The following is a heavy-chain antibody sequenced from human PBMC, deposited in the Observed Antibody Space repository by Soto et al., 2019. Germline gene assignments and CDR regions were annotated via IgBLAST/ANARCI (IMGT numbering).Heavy chain of an antibody. CDR2: ISAYNGNT. CDR1: GYTFTSYG. J-gene: IGHJ4*02. D-gene: IGHD4-4*01. Sequence: GSSVKVSCKASGYTFTSYGISWVRQAPGQGLEWMGWISAYNGNTNYAQKLQGRVTMTTDTSTSTAYMELRSLRSDDTAGYYCARDHQSTPYYVDYWCQGTRVTVSS. V-gene: IGHV1-18*04. CDR3: ARDHQSTPYYVDY.